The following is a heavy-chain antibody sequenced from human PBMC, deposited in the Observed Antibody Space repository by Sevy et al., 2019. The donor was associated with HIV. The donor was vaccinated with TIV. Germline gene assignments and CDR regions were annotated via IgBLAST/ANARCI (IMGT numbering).Heavy chain of an antibody. CDR2: INQSGST. CDR1: GGSFSSYY. V-gene: IGHV4-34*01. Sequence: SETLSLTCVVYGGSFSSYYWSWIRQAPGKGLEWIEEINQSGSTNYNPSLKSRVTISVDTSKNQFSLKLSSVTAADTAVYYCAREGTATVGQNAFDIWGQGTMVTVSS. J-gene: IGHJ3*02. CDR3: AREGTATVGQNAFDI. D-gene: IGHD1-1*01.